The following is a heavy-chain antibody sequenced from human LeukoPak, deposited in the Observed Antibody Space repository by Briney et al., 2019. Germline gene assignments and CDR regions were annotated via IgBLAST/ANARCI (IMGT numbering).Heavy chain of an antibody. J-gene: IGHJ5*02. CDR1: GGSFSGYY. CDR2: INHSGST. Sequence: SETLSLTCAVSGGSFSGYYWSWIRQPPGKGLEWIGEINHSGSTNYNPSLKSRVTISVYTSTNQFSLKLSSVTAADTAVYYCARGGEADYDYVWGSYRYDWFDPWGQGTLVTVSS. V-gene: IGHV4-34*01. D-gene: IGHD3-16*02. CDR3: ARGGEADYDYVWGSYRYDWFDP.